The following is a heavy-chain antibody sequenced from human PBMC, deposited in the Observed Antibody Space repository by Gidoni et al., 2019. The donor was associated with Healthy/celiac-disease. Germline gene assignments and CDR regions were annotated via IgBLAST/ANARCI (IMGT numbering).Heavy chain of an antibody. V-gene: IGHV4-34*01. J-gene: IGHJ6*03. Sequence: QVQLQQWGAGLLKPSETLSLTCAVYGGSFRGYYWSWIRQPPGKGLEWIGEINHSGSTNYNPSLKSRVTISVDTSKNQFSLKLSSVTAADTAVYYCARGPPIVVVPAAMRGGLDYYYYYMDVWGKGTTVTVSS. CDR3: ARGPPIVVVPAAMRGGLDYYYYYMDV. CDR2: INHSGST. CDR1: GGSFRGYY. D-gene: IGHD2-2*01.